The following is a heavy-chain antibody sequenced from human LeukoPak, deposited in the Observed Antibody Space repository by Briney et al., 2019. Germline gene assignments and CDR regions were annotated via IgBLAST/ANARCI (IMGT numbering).Heavy chain of an antibody. Sequence: PGGSLRLSCAASGFTFRSYGMHWVRQAPGKGLEWVAFIRYDGSDEYYAASVKGRFTISRDKDKNTLYLQMNSLRVEDTAVYYCAKTAAPGRDNNWFDLWGQGALVTVSS. J-gene: IGHJ5*02. CDR2: IRYDGSDE. V-gene: IGHV3-30*02. CDR1: GFTFRSYG. CDR3: AKTAAPGRDNNWFDL. D-gene: IGHD6-13*01.